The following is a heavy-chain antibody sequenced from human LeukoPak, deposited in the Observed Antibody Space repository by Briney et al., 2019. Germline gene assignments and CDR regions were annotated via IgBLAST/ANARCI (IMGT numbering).Heavy chain of an antibody. D-gene: IGHD3-9*01. J-gene: IGHJ4*02. CDR1: GFTFSSYG. V-gene: IGHV3-30*03. CDR2: ISYDGSNK. Sequence: PGRSLRLSYAPSGFTFSSYGMHWVRQAPGKGLEWVAVISYDGSNKYYADSVKGRFTISRDNSKNTLYLQMNSLRAEDTAVYYCARDLTNYFDYWGQGTLVTVSS. CDR3: ARDLTNYFDY.